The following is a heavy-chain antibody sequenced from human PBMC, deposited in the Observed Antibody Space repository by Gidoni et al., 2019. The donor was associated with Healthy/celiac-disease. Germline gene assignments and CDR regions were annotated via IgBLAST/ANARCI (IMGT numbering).Heavy chain of an antibody. D-gene: IGHD1-26*01. CDR1: FSSYA. CDR3: AKVEYDLGIVGATPPLPD. Sequence: FSSYAMSWVHQAPGKGLEWVSAISGSGGSTYYADSVKGRFTISRDNSKNTLYLQMNSLRAEDTAVYYCAKVEYDLGIVGATPPLPDWGQGTLVTVSS. V-gene: IGHV3-23*01. J-gene: IGHJ4*02. CDR2: ISGSGGST.